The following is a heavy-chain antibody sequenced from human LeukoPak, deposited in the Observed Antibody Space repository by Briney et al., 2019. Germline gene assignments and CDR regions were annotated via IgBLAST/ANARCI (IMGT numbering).Heavy chain of an antibody. CDR3: ARQDIVVVPAAMGGY. Sequence: PGGSLRLSCAASGFTFSSYGMHWVRQAPGKGLEWVAVISYDGSNKYYADSVKGRFTISRDNSKNTLYLQMNSLRAEDTAVYYCARQDIVVVPAAMGGYWGQGTLVTVSS. CDR1: GFTFSSYG. D-gene: IGHD2-2*01. J-gene: IGHJ4*02. V-gene: IGHV3-30*03. CDR2: ISYDGSNK.